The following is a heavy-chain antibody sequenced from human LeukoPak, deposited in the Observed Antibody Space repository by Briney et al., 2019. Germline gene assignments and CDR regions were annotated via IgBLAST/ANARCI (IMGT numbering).Heavy chain of an antibody. Sequence: PGGSLRLSCAASGFAFNYFAMTWVRQAPGKGLEWVSAVSTTGSTYYADSVKGRFSISRDDSKNTVYLEMHSLRAEDTAIFYCARGQYSPSYWYFDLWGRGTLVTLSS. CDR3: ARGQYSPSYWYFDL. D-gene: IGHD5-12*01. J-gene: IGHJ2*01. CDR1: GFAFNYFA. V-gene: IGHV3-23*01. CDR2: VSTTGST.